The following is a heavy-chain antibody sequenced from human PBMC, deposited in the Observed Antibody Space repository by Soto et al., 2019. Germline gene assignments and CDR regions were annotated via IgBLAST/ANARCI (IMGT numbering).Heavy chain of an antibody. CDR3: AKDGYYYDSSGYYFPAD. CDR1: GFTFSSYG. D-gene: IGHD3-22*01. J-gene: IGHJ4*02. V-gene: IGHV3-30*18. Sequence: SLRLSCAASGFTFSSYGMHWVRQAPGKGLEWVAVISYDGNKKYYADSVRGRFTISRDKSKNTLFLQMNSLRVEDTAVYHCAKDGYYYDSSGYYFPADWGQGTLVTVSS. CDR2: ISYDGNKK.